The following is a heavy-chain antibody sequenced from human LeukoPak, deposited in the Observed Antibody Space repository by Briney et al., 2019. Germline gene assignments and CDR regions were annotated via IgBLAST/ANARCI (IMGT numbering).Heavy chain of an antibody. CDR1: GFTFTSSA. V-gene: IGHV1-58*02. D-gene: IGHD2-15*01. CDR2: IVVGSGNT. J-gene: IGHJ6*02. Sequence: ASVKVSCKAPGFTFTSSAMQWVRQARGQRLEWIGWIVVGSGNTNYAQKFQERVTITRDMSTSTAYMELSSLRSEDTAAYYCAADPRVSPSDVVVVPTQNYGMDVWGQGTTVTVSS. CDR3: AADPRVSPSDVVVVPTQNYGMDV.